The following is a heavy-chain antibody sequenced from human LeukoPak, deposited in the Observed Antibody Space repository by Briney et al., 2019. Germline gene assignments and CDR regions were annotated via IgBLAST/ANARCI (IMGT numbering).Heavy chain of an antibody. Sequence: PGGSLRLSCAASGFTFSSYEMNWVRQAPGKGLEWVSYISSSGSTIYYADSVKGRFTISRDNAKNSLYLQMNSLRAEDTAVYYCARSYGSGRHNDHWGQGTLVTVSS. V-gene: IGHV3-48*03. CDR2: ISSSGSTI. CDR1: GFTFSSYE. CDR3: ARSYGSGRHNDH. J-gene: IGHJ4*02. D-gene: IGHD3-10*01.